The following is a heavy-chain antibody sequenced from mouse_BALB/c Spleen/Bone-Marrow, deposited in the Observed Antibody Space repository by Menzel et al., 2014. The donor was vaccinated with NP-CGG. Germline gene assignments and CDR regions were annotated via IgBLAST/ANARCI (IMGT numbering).Heavy chain of an antibody. CDR2: ISTHYGDA. J-gene: IGHJ3*01. Sequence: QVQLQQSGAELVRPGVSVKISCKGSGYTFTDYAMHWVKQSHAKSLEWIGVISTHYGDASYNQKFKGKATMTVDKSSSTAYMELARLTSEDSAIYYCASRGGSSWFAYWGQGTLVTVSA. CDR1: GYTFTDYA. V-gene: IGHV1S137*01. CDR3: ASRGGSSWFAY.